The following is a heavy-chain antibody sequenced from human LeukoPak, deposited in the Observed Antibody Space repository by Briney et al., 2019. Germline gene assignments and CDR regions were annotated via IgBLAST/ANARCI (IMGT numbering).Heavy chain of an antibody. V-gene: IGHV1-8*01. J-gene: IGHJ3*02. CDR3: ARPRDYVSNAFDI. Sequence: VASVKVSCKASGYRFTSYYINWVRQATGHGPEWMGWMNPHSGDADYAQKFQGRVTITADKSTSTAYMELSSLRSEDTAVYYCARPRDYVSNAFDIWGQGTMVTVSS. CDR2: MNPHSGDA. D-gene: IGHD4-17*01. CDR1: GYRFTSYY.